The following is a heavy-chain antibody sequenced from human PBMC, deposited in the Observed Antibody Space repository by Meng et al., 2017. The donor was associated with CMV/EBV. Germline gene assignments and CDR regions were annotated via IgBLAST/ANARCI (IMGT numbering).Heavy chain of an antibody. J-gene: IGHJ1*01. CDR1: GGTFSSYA. CDR2: IIPIFGTA. CDR3: ARDYAYGGNLAEYFQH. D-gene: IGHD4/OR15-4a*01. Sequence: SVKVSCKASGGTFSSYAISWVRQAPGQGLEWMGGIIPIFGTANFAQKFQGRVTITTDESTSTAYMELSSLRSEDTAVYYCARDYAYGGNLAEYFQHWGQGTLVTVSS. V-gene: IGHV1-69*05.